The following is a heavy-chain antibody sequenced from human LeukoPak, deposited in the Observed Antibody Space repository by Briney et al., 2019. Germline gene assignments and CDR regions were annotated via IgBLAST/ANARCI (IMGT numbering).Heavy chain of an antibody. CDR1: GFTFSSYG. J-gene: IGHJ6*02. V-gene: IGHV3-30*03. CDR2: ISYDGSNK. D-gene: IGHD6-19*01. Sequence: PGGSLRLSCAASGFTFSSYGMHWVRQAPGKGLEWVAVISYDGSNKYYADSVKGRFTISRDNAKNSLFLQMNSLRAEDTAVYYCARDPPVAGYGMDVWGQGTTVAVSS. CDR3: ARDPPVAGYGMDV.